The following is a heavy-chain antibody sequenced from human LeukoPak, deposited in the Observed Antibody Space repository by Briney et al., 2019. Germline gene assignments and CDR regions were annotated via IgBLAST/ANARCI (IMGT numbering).Heavy chain of an antibody. J-gene: IGHJ3*02. CDR3: ARGTGQYNYGHRGAFDT. V-gene: IGHV5-51*01. Sequence: GESLKISCKGSGYSFTSYWIGWVRQMPGKGLEWMGIIYPGDSDTRYSPSFQGQVTMSADKSISTAYLQCSSLKASDTAMYYCARGTGQYNYGHRGAFDTWGQGTMVTVSS. D-gene: IGHD5-18*01. CDR1: GYSFTSYW. CDR2: IYPGDSDT.